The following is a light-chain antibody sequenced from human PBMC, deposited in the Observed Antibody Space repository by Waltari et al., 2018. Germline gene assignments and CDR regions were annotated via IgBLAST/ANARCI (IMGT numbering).Light chain of an antibody. V-gene: IGLV2-23*01. CDR1: SSDIGKFNH. CDR2: EDD. J-gene: IGLJ1*01. Sequence: QSALAQPASVSGSPGQSITISCTGTSSDIGKFNHVSWYQQHPGKAPKLLIFEDDKRPFGVSGRFSASKSGNTASLIISGLQVDDEADYFCCSYAGDVTYVFGAGTKVTVL. CDR3: CSYAGDVTYV.